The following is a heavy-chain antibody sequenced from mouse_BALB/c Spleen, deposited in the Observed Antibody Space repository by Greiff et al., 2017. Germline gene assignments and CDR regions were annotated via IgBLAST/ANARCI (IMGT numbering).Heavy chain of an antibody. J-gene: IGHJ4*01. Sequence: EVQRVESGGGLVQPGGSRKLSCAASGFTFSSFGMHWVRQAPEKGLEWVAYISSGSSTIYYADTVKGRFTISRDNPKNTLFLQMTSLRSEDTAMYYCARDFEAMDYWGQGTSVTVSS. CDR3: ARDFEAMDY. CDR1: GFTFSSFG. CDR2: ISSGSSTI. V-gene: IGHV5-17*02.